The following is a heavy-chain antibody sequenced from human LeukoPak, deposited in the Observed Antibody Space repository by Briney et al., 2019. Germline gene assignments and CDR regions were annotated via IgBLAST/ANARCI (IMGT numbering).Heavy chain of an antibody. Sequence: PGGSLRLSCAASGFTFSSYGMHWVRQAPGKGLEWVAVISYDGSNKYYADSVKGRFTISRDNSKNTLYLQMNSLRAEDTAVFYCARVASGGYFDYWGQGTLVTVSS. J-gene: IGHJ4*02. V-gene: IGHV3-30*03. CDR2: ISYDGSNK. D-gene: IGHD2-8*02. CDR3: ARVASGGYFDY. CDR1: GFTFSSYG.